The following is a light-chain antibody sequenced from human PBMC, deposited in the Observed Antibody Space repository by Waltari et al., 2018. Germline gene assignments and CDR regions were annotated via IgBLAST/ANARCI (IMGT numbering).Light chain of an antibody. CDR1: SRDLGDYNY. CDR2: EVL. CDR3: ASYAGTNPYV. Sequence: QSTLTQPASVSGSPGQSITISCTGSSRDLGDYNYVPWFQQHPDKVPKLLIYEVLNRPSGVSARFSGSKSGTTAFLTISGLQTDDEASYYCASYAGTNPYVFGTGT. J-gene: IGLJ1*01. V-gene: IGLV2-14*03.